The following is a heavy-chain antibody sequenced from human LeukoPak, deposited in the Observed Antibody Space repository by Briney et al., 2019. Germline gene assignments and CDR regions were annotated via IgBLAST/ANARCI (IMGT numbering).Heavy chain of an antibody. J-gene: IGHJ3*02. CDR3: ARDIGSGWYGFNAFDI. CDR2: ISAYNGNT. V-gene: IGHV1-18*01. CDR1: GGTFSSYA. Sequence: ASVKVSCKASGGTFSSYAISWVRQAPGQGLEWMGWISAYNGNTNYAQKLQGRVTMTTDTSTSTAYMELRSLRSDDTAVYYCARDIGSGWYGFNAFDIWGQGIMVTVSS. D-gene: IGHD6-19*01.